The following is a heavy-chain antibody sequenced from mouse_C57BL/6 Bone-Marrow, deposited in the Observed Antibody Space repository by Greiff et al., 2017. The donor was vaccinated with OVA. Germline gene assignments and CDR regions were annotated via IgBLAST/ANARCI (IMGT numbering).Heavy chain of an antibody. CDR3: ARRGYYDYLMDY. J-gene: IGHJ4*01. V-gene: IGHV5-9*01. CDR1: GFTFSSYT. D-gene: IGHD2-4*01. Sequence: EVKLVESGGGLVKPGGSLKLSCAASGFTFSSYTMSWVRQTPEKRLEWVATISGGGGNTYYPDRVKGRFTISRDTAKNTLYLQMSSLRSEDTALYYCARRGYYDYLMDYWGQGTSVTVSS. CDR2: ISGGGGNT.